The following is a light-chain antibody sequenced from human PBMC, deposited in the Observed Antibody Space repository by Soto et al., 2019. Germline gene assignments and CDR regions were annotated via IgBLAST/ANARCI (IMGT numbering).Light chain of an antibody. CDR3: QYYASWPRT. CDR2: GAS. V-gene: IGKV3-20*01. Sequence: DIGLTQSPGTLSLSPGESATLLCRASQSVIINYLAWYQQKPGQPPRLLVYGASGRATGIPRRFSGSGSGTDFTLTISSLEPEDFGVYYCQYYASWPRTFGQGTKVDIK. CDR1: QSVIINY. J-gene: IGKJ1*01.